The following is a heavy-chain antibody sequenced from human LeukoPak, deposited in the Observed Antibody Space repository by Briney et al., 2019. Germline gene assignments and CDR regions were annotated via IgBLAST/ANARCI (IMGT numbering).Heavy chain of an antibody. CDR3: ARDRAPHYYDSSGYWFDP. J-gene: IGHJ5*02. Sequence: ASVKVSCKASGYTFTSYGISWVRQAPGQGLEWMGWISAYNGNTNYAQKLQGRVTMTTDTSTSTAYMELRSLRSDDTAVYYCARDRAPHYYDSSGYWFDPWGQGTLVTVSS. CDR2: ISAYNGNT. D-gene: IGHD3-22*01. V-gene: IGHV1-18*01. CDR1: GYTFTSYG.